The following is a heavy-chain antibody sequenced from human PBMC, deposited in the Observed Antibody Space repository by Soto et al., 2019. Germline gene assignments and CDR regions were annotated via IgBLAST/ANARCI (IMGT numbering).Heavy chain of an antibody. V-gene: IGHV4-34*01. CDR2: INHSGST. D-gene: IGHD3-22*01. J-gene: IGHJ6*02. Sequence: QVQLQQWGAGLLKPSETLSLTCAVYGGSGGSFSGYYWSWIRQPPGKGLEWIGEINHSGSTNYNPSLKSRVTISVDTSKNQFSLKLSSVTAADTAVYYCARHNSDSSGYYHYYDVMDVWGQGTTVTVSS. CDR3: ARHNSDSSGYYHYYDVMDV. CDR1: GGSGGSFSGYY.